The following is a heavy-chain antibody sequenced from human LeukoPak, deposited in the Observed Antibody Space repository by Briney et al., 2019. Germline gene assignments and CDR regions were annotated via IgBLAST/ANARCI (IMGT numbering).Heavy chain of an antibody. D-gene: IGHD2-2*01. CDR2: IRYDGSNK. Sequence: HPGGSLRLSCAASGFTFSTYGMHWVRQAPGKGLEWVAFIRYDGSNKYYADSVKGRFTISRGSSKNTLSLEMNSLRAWDTAVYYCAKGLGYCSSTSCYGGIYYYMDVWGKGTTVTVSS. V-gene: IGHV3-30*02. J-gene: IGHJ6*03. CDR1: GFTFSTYG. CDR3: AKGLGYCSSTSCYGGIYYYMDV.